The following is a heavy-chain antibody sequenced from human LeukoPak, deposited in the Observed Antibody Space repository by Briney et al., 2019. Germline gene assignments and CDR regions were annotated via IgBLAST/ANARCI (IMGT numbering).Heavy chain of an antibody. CDR3: ARDLVKGIWFGRGNNWFDP. D-gene: IGHD3-10*01. J-gene: IGHJ5*02. V-gene: IGHV1-69*13. CDR1: GGTFSSYA. CDR2: IFPIFGTA. Sequence: SVKVSCKASGGTFSSYAISWVRQPPGRELEWMGGIFPIFGTANYAQKFQGRVTITADESTSTAYMELSSLRSEDTAVYYCARDLVKGIWFGRGNNWFDPWGQGTLVTVSS.